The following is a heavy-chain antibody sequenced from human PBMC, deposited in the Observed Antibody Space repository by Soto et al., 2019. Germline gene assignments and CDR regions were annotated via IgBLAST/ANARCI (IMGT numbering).Heavy chain of an antibody. J-gene: IGHJ5*02. CDR3: ASSKDIVVVPAAMSHTQNWFDP. V-gene: IGHV3-21*01. D-gene: IGHD2-2*01. CDR1: GFTFSSYS. Sequence: EVQLVESGGGLVKPGGSLRLSCAASGFTFSSYSMNWVRQAPGKGLEWVSSISSSSSYIYYADSVKGRFTISRDNAKNSLYLQMNSLRAEDTAVYYCASSKDIVVVPAAMSHTQNWFDPWGQGTLVTVSS. CDR2: ISSSSSYI.